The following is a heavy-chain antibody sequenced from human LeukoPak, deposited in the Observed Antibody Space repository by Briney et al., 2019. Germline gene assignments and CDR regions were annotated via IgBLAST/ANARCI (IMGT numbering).Heavy chain of an antibody. V-gene: IGHV4-59*01. J-gene: IGHJ4*02. CDR2: IYYSGST. Sequence: SETLSLTCTVSGGSISSYYWSWIRQPPGKGLEWIGYIYYSGSTNYNPSLKSRVTISVDTSRNQFSLKLSSVTAADTAVYYCAREGGPYRPLDYSGQGTLVTVSS. CDR3: AREGGPYRPLDY. CDR1: GGSISSYY.